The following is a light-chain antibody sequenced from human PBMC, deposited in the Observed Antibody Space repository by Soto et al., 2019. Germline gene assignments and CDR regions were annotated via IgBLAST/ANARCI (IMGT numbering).Light chain of an antibody. V-gene: IGLV2-14*01. CDR1: SSDVGGYNY. J-gene: IGLJ1*01. CDR2: EVS. Sequence: QSALTQPACVSGSPGQSSTISSTGTSSDVGGYNYVSWYQQHPGKAPKLMIYEVSNRPSGVSNRFSGSKSGNTASLTISGLQAEDEADYYCSSYTSSSTLYVFGTGTKLTVL. CDR3: SSYTSSSTLYV.